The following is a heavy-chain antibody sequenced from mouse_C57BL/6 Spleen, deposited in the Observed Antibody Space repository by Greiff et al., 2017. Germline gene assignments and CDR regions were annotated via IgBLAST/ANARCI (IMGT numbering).Heavy chain of an antibody. V-gene: IGHV1-55*01. J-gene: IGHJ2*01. Sequence: QVQLQQPGAELVKPGASVKMSCKASGYTFTSYWITWVKQRPGQGLEWIGDIYPGSGSTNYSEKFKSKATLTVDTSSSTAYMQLSSLTSEDSAVYYCARGGYGSSYRYFDYWGQGTTLTVSS. CDR1: GYTFTSYW. CDR3: ARGGYGSSYRYFDY. D-gene: IGHD1-1*01. CDR2: IYPGSGST.